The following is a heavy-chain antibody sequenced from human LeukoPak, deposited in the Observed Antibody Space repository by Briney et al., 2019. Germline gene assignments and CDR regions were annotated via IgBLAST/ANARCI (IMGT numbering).Heavy chain of an antibody. V-gene: IGHV3-21*01. Sequence: GGSLRLSCAASGFTFSSYSMNWVRQAPGKGLEWVSSISSSSSYIYYADSVKGRFTISRDNAKNSLYLQMNSLRAEDTAVYYCARQGPAYCGGDCYGYYFDYRGQGTLVTVSS. D-gene: IGHD2-21*01. CDR1: GFTFSSYS. J-gene: IGHJ4*02. CDR2: ISSSSSYI. CDR3: ARQGPAYCGGDCYGYYFDY.